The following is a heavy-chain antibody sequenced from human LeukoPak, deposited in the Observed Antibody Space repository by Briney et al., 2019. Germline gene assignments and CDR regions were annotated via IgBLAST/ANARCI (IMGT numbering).Heavy chain of an antibody. J-gene: IGHJ6*03. CDR1: GFIFSNYD. D-gene: IGHD4-17*01. V-gene: IGHV3-48*01. CDR2: ISSSGGSL. CDR3: ARAVGDYVPRVYYYMDV. Sequence: GGSLRLSCAASGFIFSNYDMNWVRQDPVKGLELLSSISSSGGSLYYADSVKGRFTISRDNARNSLYLQMNSLRAEDTAVYYCARAVGDYVPRVYYYMDVWGKGNTVTISS.